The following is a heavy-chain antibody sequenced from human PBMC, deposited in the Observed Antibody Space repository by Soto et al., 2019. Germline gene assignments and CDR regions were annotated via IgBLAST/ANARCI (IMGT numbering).Heavy chain of an antibody. CDR1: GGTFSSYA. D-gene: IGHD3-22*01. V-gene: IGHV1-69*12. CDR2: IIPIFGTA. CDR3: ARDRDSGSGYPHFGY. J-gene: IGHJ4*02. Sequence: QVQLVQSGAEVKKPGPSVKVSCKASGGTFSSYAISWVRQAPGQGLEWMGGIIPIFGTANYAQKFQGRVTITADESTSTAYMELSSLRSEDTAVYYCARDRDSGSGYPHFGYWGQGTLVTVSS.